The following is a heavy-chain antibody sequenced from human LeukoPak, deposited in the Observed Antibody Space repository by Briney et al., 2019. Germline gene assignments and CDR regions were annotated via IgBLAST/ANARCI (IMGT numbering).Heavy chain of an antibody. Sequence: SQTLSLTCTVSGYSISSGYYWGWIRQPPGKGLEWIGSIYHSGSTYYNPSLKSRVTISVDTSKNQFSLKLSSVTAADTAVYYCARVDIPPINWFDPWGQGTLVTVPS. CDR2: IYHSGST. V-gene: IGHV4-38-2*02. J-gene: IGHJ5*02. CDR3: ARVDIPPINWFDP. CDR1: GYSISSGYY. D-gene: IGHD2-2*03.